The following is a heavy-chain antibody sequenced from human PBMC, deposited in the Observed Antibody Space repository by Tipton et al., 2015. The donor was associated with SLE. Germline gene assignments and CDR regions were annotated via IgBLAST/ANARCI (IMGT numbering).Heavy chain of an antibody. CDR2: IYHSGST. Sequence: TLSLTCTVSGISISSSSYYWGWIRQPPGKGLEWIGSIYHSGSTYYNPSLKSRVTISVDMSKNQFSLKLSSVTAADTAVYYCAKDRGRGLYYGLDVWGQGTTVTISS. V-gene: IGHV4-39*07. J-gene: IGHJ6*02. D-gene: IGHD3-16*01. CDR1: GISISSSSYY. CDR3: AKDRGRGLYYGLDV.